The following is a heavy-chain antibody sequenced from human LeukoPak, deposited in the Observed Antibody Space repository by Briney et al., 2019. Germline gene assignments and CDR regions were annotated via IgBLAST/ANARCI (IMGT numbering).Heavy chain of an antibody. CDR1: GYSXNTYA. V-gene: IGHV1-2*02. J-gene: IGHJ4*02. CDR3: ATLVIAVAGGFGDY. D-gene: IGHD6-19*01. Sequence: ASVKASCKPSGYSXNTYARYGVRQAPGQGREWMGWINPNSGGTNYTQKFQGRVTMTRETSISTGYMELSRLRSDDTAVYYCATLVIAVAGGFGDYWGQGTLVTVSS. CDR2: INPNSGGT.